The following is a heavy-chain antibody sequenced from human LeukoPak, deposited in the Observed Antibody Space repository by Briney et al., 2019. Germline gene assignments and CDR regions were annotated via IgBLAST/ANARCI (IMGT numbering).Heavy chain of an antibody. J-gene: IGHJ3*02. V-gene: IGHV3-48*03. CDR1: GFTFSSYE. Sequence: PGGSLRLSCAASGFTFSSYEMNWVRQAPGKGLEWVSYISSSGSTIYYADSVKGRFTISRDNAKNSLYLQINSLRAEDTAVYYCARSLDAFDIWGQGTMVTVSS. CDR3: ARSLDAFDI. CDR2: ISSSGSTI.